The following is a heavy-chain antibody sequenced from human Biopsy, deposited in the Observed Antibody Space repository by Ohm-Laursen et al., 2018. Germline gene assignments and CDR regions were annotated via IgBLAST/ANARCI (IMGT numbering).Heavy chain of an antibody. CDR2: IKSKANNYAT. J-gene: IGHJ6*02. CDR3: ARYSEYYNAIDV. D-gene: IGHD4-11*01. V-gene: IGHV3-73*01. Sequence: GSLRLSCAASGFTFSDSAVHWVRQASGKGLEWVGRIKSKANNYATAFAASVKGRFTISRDDSKNTAYLQMNSLKTEDTALYFCARYSEYYNAIDVWGQGTTVTVSS. CDR1: GFTFSDSA.